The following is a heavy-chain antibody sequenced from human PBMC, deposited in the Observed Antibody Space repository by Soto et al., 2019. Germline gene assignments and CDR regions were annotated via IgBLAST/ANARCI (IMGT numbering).Heavy chain of an antibody. CDR3: GRREGLAQISYYFGY. D-gene: IGHD3-9*01. CDR2: VYYSGRT. J-gene: IGHJ4*02. CDR1: GGSVSSSSYY. V-gene: IGHV4-39*01. Sequence: QLQLQESGPGLVKPSETLSLTCTVSGGSVSSSSYYWGWVRQPPGKGLVWIGSVYYSGRTYYNPSLESRVNIAVEKSKKLFSLRLMSLSAADTAVYYCGRREGLAQISYYFGYWCQGALVTVSS.